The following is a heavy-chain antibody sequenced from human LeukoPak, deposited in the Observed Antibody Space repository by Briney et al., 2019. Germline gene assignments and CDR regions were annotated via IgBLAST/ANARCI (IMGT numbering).Heavy chain of an antibody. J-gene: IGHJ4*02. CDR3: ARDRGYTQDY. Sequence: PWGSLRLSCAASGFTFSTYWMHWVRQAPGKGLVWVSHIKSDGSSTSYADSVKGRFTISRGNAKNTLYLQMNSLRAEDTAVYYCARDRGYTQDYWGQGTLVTVSS. CDR2: IKSDGSST. CDR1: GFTFSTYW. D-gene: IGHD5-12*01. V-gene: IGHV3-74*01.